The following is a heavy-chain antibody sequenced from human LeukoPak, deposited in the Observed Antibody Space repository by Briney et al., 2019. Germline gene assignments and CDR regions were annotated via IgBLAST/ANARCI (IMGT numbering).Heavy chain of an antibody. D-gene: IGHD3-16*01. Sequence: PGMSLRLSCAASGFTFSSYGMHWVRQAPGKGLEWVAVISYDGSNKYYADSVKGRFTISRDNSKNTLSLQMNSLRAEDTAVYYCAKSLTLYYYYYMDVWGKGTTVTVSS. CDR2: ISYDGSNK. CDR1: GFTFSSYG. V-gene: IGHV3-30*18. CDR3: AKSLTLYYYYYMDV. J-gene: IGHJ6*03.